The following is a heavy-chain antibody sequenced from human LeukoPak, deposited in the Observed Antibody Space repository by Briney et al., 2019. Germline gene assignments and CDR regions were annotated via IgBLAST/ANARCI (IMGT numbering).Heavy chain of an antibody. D-gene: IGHD3-3*01. CDR2: IRYDGSNK. V-gene: IGHV3-30*02. CDR1: GFTFRIYG. Sequence: GGSLRLSCAASGFTFRIYGMHWVRQAPGKGLEWVAFIRYDGSNKYYADSVKGRFTISRDNSKNTLYLQMNSLRAEDTAVYYCAKELLRDYDFWSGSPDAFDIWGQGTMVTVSS. CDR3: AKELLRDYDFWSGSPDAFDI. J-gene: IGHJ3*02.